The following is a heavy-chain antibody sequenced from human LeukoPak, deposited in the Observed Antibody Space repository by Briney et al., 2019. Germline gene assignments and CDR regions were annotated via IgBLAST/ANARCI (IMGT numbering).Heavy chain of an antibody. D-gene: IGHD3-22*01. CDR3: ARDGEDYDSSGYYSYFDY. Sequence: GGSLRLSCAASGFTFSSYEMNWVRQAPGKGLEWVSYISSSGSRIYYADSVKGRFTVSRDNAKNSLYLQMNSLRAEDTAVYYCARDGEDYDSSGYYSYFDYWGQGTLVTVSS. V-gene: IGHV3-48*03. CDR2: ISSSGSRI. J-gene: IGHJ4*02. CDR1: GFTFSSYE.